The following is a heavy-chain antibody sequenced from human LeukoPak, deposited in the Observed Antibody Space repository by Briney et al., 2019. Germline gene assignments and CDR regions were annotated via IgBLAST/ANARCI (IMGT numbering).Heavy chain of an antibody. J-gene: IGHJ4*02. V-gene: IGHV1-18*01. CDR2: ISAYNGKT. CDR3: ARDHYYDSSGYYDSFDY. CDR1: GYTFTSYG. D-gene: IGHD3-22*01. Sequence: ASVKVSCKASGYTFTSYGISWVRQAPGQGLEWVGWISAYNGKTNYAQKLQGRVTMSTDTSTSTAYMELRSLRSDDTAVYYCARDHYYDSSGYYDSFDYWGQGTLVTVSS.